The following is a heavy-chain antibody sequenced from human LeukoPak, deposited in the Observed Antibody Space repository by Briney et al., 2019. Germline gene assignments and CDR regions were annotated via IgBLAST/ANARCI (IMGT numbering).Heavy chain of an antibody. D-gene: IGHD3-10*01. J-gene: IGHJ4*02. CDR1: GFTVSNNY. CDR3: AKDTRLYSGSGSYFLDF. V-gene: IGHV3-53*01. CDR2: ICSGGGT. Sequence: GRSLRLSCAASGFTVSNNYISWVRQAPGKGLEWVSVICSGGGTYYADSVKGRFTISRDNSKNTLFLQMNSLRAEDTAVYYCAKDTRLYSGSGSYFLDFWGQGTLVTVSS.